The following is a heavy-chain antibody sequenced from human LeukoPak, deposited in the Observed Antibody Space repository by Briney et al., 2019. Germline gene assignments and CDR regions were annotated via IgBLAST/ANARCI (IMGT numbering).Heavy chain of an antibody. CDR1: GFIFGDYY. V-gene: IGHV3-11*06. J-gene: IGHJ4*02. CDR2: ISSGTINHS. CDR3: ARGSTYYDSSGQVPFDY. D-gene: IGHD3-22*01. Sequence: GGTLRLSCKASGFIFGDYYMNWIRQAPGKGLECLSYISSGTINHSNYADSVKGRFTISRDNARNSLYLQMNSLRAEDTAVYYCARGSTYYDSSGQVPFDYWGQGTLVTVSS.